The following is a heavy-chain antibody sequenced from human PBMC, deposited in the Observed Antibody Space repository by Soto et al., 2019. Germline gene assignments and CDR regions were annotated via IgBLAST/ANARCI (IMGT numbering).Heavy chain of an antibody. J-gene: IGHJ3*02. CDR3: AKVGSSSSQYLLEAFDI. D-gene: IGHD6-6*01. V-gene: IGHV3-23*01. CDR1: GFTFSSYA. Sequence: LRLSCAASGFTFSSYAMSWVRQAPGKGLEWVSAISGSGGSTYYADSVKGRFTISRDNSKNTLYLQMNSLRAEDTAVYYCAKVGSSSSQYLLEAFDIWGQGTMVTVSS. CDR2: ISGSGGST.